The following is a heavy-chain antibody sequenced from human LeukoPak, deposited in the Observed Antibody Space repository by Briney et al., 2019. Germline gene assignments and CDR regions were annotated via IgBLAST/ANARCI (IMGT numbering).Heavy chain of an antibody. D-gene: IGHD1-26*01. V-gene: IGHV3-30*02. CDR2: IRYDGTNK. CDR3: AKVQWELRDDAFDM. J-gene: IGHJ3*02. Sequence: GGSLRLSCAASGFTFSSYWMSWVRQAPGKGLEWVAFIRYDGTNKYYSDSVTGRFTVSRDNSNNTLYLQMNNLRVEDTAVYYCAKVQWELRDDAFDMWGQGTMVTVSS. CDR1: GFTFSSYW.